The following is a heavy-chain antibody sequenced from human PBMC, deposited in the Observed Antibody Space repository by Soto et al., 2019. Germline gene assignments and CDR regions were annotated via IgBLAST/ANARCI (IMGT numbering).Heavy chain of an antibody. CDR3: ARDRYSTLEIERTSRFYYYYAMDV. V-gene: IGHV1-2*02. CDR2: INPNSDDA. J-gene: IGHJ6*02. D-gene: IGHD6-13*01. Sequence: QVQVVQSGAEVKKPGASVKVSCKASGYSFTDYYIHWVRQAPGQGLEWMGWINPNSDDADYPLKFQGRVTMTRDTSISTAYMELSGLRSDDTAVYFCARDRYSTLEIERTSRFYYYYAMDVWGQGTTVTVSS. CDR1: GYSFTDYY.